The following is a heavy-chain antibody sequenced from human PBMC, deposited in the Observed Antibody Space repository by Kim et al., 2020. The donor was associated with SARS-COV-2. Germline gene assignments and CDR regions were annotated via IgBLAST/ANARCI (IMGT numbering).Heavy chain of an antibody. CDR1: GFTFSDYY. Sequence: GGSLRLSCAASGFTFSDYYMSWIRKAPGKGLEWVSYISSSSSYTNYADSVKGRFTISRDNAKNSLYLQMNSLRAEDTAVYYCARAPGYSSGWYSPHYWGQGTLVTVSS. D-gene: IGHD6-19*01. CDR3: ARAPGYSSGWYSPHY. V-gene: IGHV3-11*05. J-gene: IGHJ4*02. CDR2: ISSSSSYT.